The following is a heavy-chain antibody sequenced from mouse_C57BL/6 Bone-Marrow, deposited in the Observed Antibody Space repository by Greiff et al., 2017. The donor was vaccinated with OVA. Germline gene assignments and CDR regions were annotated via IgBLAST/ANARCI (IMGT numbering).Heavy chain of an antibody. Sequence: VQLQQPGAELVKPGASVKVSCKASGYTLTSYWMHWVKQRPGQGLEWIGRIHPSDSDTNYNQKFKGKATLTVDKSSSTAYMQLSSLTSEDSAVYYDAISLYSAIVARSLDVWGKGTTVTVSS. V-gene: IGHV1-74*01. CDR1: GYTLTSYW. CDR3: AISLYSAIVARSLDV. D-gene: IGHD1-1*01. CDR2: IHPSDSDT. J-gene: IGHJ1*03.